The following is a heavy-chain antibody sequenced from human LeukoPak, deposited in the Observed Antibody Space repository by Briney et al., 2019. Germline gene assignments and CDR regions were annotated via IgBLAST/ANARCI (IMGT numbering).Heavy chain of an antibody. CDR3: AKGSSSWHNDAFDI. CDR2: ISGSGGSA. CDR1: GFTFSSYA. D-gene: IGHD6-13*01. V-gene: IGHV3-23*01. J-gene: IGHJ3*02. Sequence: GGSLRLSCAASGFTFSSYAMSWVRQAPGKGLEWVSAISGSGGSAYYADPVKGRFTISRDNSKNTLYLQMNSLRAEDTAVCYCAKGSSSWHNDAFDIWGQGTMVTVSS.